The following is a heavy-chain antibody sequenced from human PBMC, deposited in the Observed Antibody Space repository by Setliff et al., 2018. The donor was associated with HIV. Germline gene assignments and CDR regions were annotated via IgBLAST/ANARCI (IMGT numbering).Heavy chain of an antibody. CDR3: ARGRRSTSSYYYYYYMDV. CDR2: IYTSGST. D-gene: IGHD2-2*01. V-gene: IGHV4-61*09. J-gene: IGHJ6*03. CDR1: GGSISSGSFY. Sequence: SETLSLTCTVSGGSISSGSFYWSWIRQPAGKGLEWIGHIYTSGSTYYNPSLKSRVTISVDTSKNQFSLKLSSVTAADTAVYYCARGRRSTSSYYYYYYMDVWGKGTTVTVSS.